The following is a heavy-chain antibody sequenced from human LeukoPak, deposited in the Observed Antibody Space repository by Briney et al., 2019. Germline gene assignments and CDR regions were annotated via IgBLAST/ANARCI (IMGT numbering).Heavy chain of an antibody. D-gene: IGHD2-2*01. CDR1: GYSFTSYG. V-gene: IGHV1-18*01. J-gene: IGHJ4*02. CDR3: ARDGPTAAPFDY. CDR2: ISGYDGNT. Sequence: ASVTVSCKASGYSFTSYGINWVRQAPGQGLEWMGWISGYDGNTKYAEKFQDRVTMTTDTSTSTAYMELRTLRSEDTAVYFCARDGPTAAPFDYWGQGTLVTVSS.